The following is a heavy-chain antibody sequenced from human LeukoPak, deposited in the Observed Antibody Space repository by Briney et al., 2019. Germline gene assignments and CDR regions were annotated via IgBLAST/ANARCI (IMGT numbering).Heavy chain of an antibody. D-gene: IGHD2/OR15-2a*01. V-gene: IGHV3-21*01. CDR2: ISSSSSSI. J-gene: IGHJ5*02. CDR3: ARDFSGSFDP. Sequence: PGGSLRLSCAASGFTFSSYSMNWVRQAPGKGPEWVSYISSSSSSIYYAASVKGRFTISRDNAKNSLYLQMNSLRAEDTAVYCCARDFSGSFDPWGQGTLVTVSS. CDR1: GFTFSSYS.